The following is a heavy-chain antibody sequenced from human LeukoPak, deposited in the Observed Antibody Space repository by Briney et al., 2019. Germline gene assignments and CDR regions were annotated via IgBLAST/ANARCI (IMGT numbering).Heavy chain of an antibody. CDR3: ARVGYSYVINDWSRTGLGAYPTKYYYHMDV. Sequence: SETLSLTCAVYGGSFSGYYWSWIRPPPGKGPEWIGEINHSGSTNYNPSLKSRVTISGDTSKNQFSLKLSSVTAADTAVYFCARVGYSYVINDWSRTGLGAYPTKYYYHMDVWGKGTTVTVSS. CDR2: INHSGST. J-gene: IGHJ6*03. D-gene: IGHD5-18*01. CDR1: GGSFSGYY. V-gene: IGHV4-34*01.